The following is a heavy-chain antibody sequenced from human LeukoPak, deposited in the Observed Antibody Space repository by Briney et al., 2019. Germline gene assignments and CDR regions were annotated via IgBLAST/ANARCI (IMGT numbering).Heavy chain of an antibody. CDR1: GFSFTSYT. CDR2: ITNTGKTI. J-gene: IGHJ4*02. CDR3: ARQAACSGDCYYRHFDY. D-gene: IGHD2-21*02. V-gene: IGHV3-48*01. Sequence: PGGSLRLSCAASGFSFTSYTMDWVRQAPGKRLEWVSYITNTGKTIFYADSVKGRFTISRDNAKSSLFLQMDSLRAEDTAVYYCARQAACSGDCYYRHFDYWGQGALVAVSS.